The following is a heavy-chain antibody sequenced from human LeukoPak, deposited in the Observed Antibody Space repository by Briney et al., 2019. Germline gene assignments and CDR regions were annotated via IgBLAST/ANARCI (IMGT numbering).Heavy chain of an antibody. Sequence: HSGGSLRLSCAASGFTLSSYNMNWVRQAPGKGLEWVSYISPSTSTIYYADSVKGRFTISRDNAKNSLYLQMNSLRAEDTAVYYCARSRSGSDYWGQGTLVTVSS. D-gene: IGHD3-3*01. CDR1: GFTLSSYN. CDR3: ARSRSGSDY. CDR2: ISPSTSTI. V-gene: IGHV3-48*01. J-gene: IGHJ4*02.